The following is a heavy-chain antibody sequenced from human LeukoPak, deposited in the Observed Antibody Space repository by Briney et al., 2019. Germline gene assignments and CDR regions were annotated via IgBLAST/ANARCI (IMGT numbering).Heavy chain of an antibody. J-gene: IGHJ4*02. CDR3: ARERKTFDY. CDR1: GYTFTGYY. V-gene: IGHV1-2*06. Sequence: ASVKVSCKASGYTFTGYYMHWVRQAPGQGLEWMGRINPNSGGTNYAQKFQGRVTMTRDTSTSTVYMELSSLRSEDTAVYYCARERKTFDYWGQGTLVTVSS. CDR2: INPNSGGT.